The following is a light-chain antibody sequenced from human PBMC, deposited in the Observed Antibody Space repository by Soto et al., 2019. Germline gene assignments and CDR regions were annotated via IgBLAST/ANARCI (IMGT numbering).Light chain of an antibody. CDR1: QTITSY. V-gene: IGKV1-39*01. Sequence: DIQMTQSPSSLSASVGDRATITCRSSQTITSYLNWYQQKPGKDTKSLIYAESNLQSGVKSRFSGSGSGTDFTLTIRSMQPEDFATYYCKQSYSTQITFGQGTRVEIK. J-gene: IGKJ5*01. CDR2: AES. CDR3: KQSYSTQIT.